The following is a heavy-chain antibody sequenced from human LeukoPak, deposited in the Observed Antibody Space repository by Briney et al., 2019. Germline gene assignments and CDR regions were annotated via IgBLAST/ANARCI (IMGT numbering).Heavy chain of an antibody. Sequence: GGSLRLSCAASGFTFSSYAMSWVRQAPGKGLEWVSAISGSGGSTYYADSVKGRFTISRDNAKNSLYLQMNSLRAEDTAVYYCAREEVEMATIMDYYYYMDVWGKGTTVTVSS. J-gene: IGHJ6*03. V-gene: IGHV3-23*01. D-gene: IGHD5-24*01. CDR3: AREEVEMATIMDYYYYMDV. CDR2: ISGSGGST. CDR1: GFTFSSYA.